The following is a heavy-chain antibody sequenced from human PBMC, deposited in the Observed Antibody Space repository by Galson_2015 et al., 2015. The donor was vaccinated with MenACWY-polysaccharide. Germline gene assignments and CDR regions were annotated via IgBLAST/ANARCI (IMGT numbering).Heavy chain of an antibody. J-gene: IGHJ4*02. V-gene: IGHV2-5*02. CDR3: AQHRLSSNGLFLSGIGEY. CDR1: GFSLSTTEVG. CDR2: IYRDDEK. Sequence: PALVKPTQTLTLTCTFSGFSLSTTEVGVGWIRQSPGKALEWLAVIYRDDEKRYSPSLKTRLTITKDTSRSQVVLTMTNMDPVDTGKYFFAQHRLSSNGLFLSGIGEYLGQGTLVTVSS. D-gene: IGHD3-16*01.